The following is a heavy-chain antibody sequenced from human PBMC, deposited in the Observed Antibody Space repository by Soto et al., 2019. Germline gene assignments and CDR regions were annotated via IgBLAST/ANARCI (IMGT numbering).Heavy chain of an antibody. J-gene: IGHJ3*02. V-gene: IGHV1-69*01. CDR2: IIPIFGTA. CDR3: ARGGGEQWLVEDAFDI. D-gene: IGHD6-19*01. Sequence: QVQLVQSGAEVKKPGSSVKVSCKASGGTFSSYAISWVRQAPGQGLEWMGGIIPIFGTANYAQKFQGRVTITADESTSTAYRERSSLRSEDTAVYYCARGGGEQWLVEDAFDIWGQGTMVTVSS. CDR1: GGTFSSYA.